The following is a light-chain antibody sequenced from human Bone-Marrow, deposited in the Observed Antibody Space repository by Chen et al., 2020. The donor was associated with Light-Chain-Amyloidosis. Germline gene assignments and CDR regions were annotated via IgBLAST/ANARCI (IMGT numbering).Light chain of an antibody. V-gene: IGLV3-25*03. CDR2: RDT. Sequence: SSDLTQPPSVSVSPGQTARITCSGDDLPTKYAYWYQQKPGQAPVLVIHRDTERPSGISERFSGASSGTTATLTISGVQAEDEADYHCQSADSSGTYEVIFGGGTKLTV. CDR3: QSADSSGTYEVI. J-gene: IGLJ2*01. CDR1: DLPTKY.